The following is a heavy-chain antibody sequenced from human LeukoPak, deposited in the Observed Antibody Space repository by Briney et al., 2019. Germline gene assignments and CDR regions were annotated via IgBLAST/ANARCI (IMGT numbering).Heavy chain of an antibody. J-gene: IGHJ4*02. CDR1: GGSISSYY. CDR3: ARGGIIAARPGYFDY. Sequence: PSETLSLTCTVSGGSISSYYWSWIRQPAGKGLEWIGRIYTSGSTNYNPSLKSRVTMSVDTSKNQFSLKLSSVTAADTAVYYCARGGIIAARPGYFDYWGQGTLVTVSS. V-gene: IGHV4-4*07. CDR2: IYTSGST. D-gene: IGHD6-6*01.